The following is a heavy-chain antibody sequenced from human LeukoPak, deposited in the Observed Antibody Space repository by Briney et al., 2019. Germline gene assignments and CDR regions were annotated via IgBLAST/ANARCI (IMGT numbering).Heavy chain of an antibody. CDR2: IHQAGGEK. J-gene: IGHJ4*02. CDR3: ARQSGSADY. V-gene: IGHV3-7*01. CDR1: GFTFSHYW. Sequence: GGSLRLSCVASGFTFSHYWMTWVRQTPEKGLEWVVSIHQAGGEKYFVDSVKGRFTISRDNAKNSLYLQMNSLRAEDTAAYYCARQSGSADYWGQGTLVTVSS. D-gene: IGHD1-26*01.